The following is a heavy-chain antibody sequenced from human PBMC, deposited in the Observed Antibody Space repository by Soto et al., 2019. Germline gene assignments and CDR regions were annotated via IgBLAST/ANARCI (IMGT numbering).Heavy chain of an antibody. CDR3: ARSPPYLNYHWGNSTY. Sequence: KPSETLSLTCAVYVESCSGYSWSWVRQPPGKGLEWLGEIDDSGRTSYNPSLKTRVTISADTSKNQFSLKLRPVTAADTAVYYCARSPPYLNYHWGNSTYWGQGTLVTVSS. CDR2: IDDSGRT. J-gene: IGHJ4*02. CDR1: VESCSGYS. V-gene: IGHV4-34*01. D-gene: IGHD3-16*01.